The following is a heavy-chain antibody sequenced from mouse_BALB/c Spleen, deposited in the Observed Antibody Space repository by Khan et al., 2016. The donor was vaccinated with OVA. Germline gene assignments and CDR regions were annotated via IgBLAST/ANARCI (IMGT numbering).Heavy chain of an antibody. Sequence: QVRLQQSGAELVKPGTSVKLSCKASGYTFTSYDINWVRQRPEQGLDWIGWIFPGDGSTKYNEKFKGKATLTTDKSSSTAYMQLSRLTSEDSAGYFCARGGYGGFAYWGQGTLVTVSA. V-gene: IGHV1-85*01. J-gene: IGHJ3*01. CDR3: ARGGYGGFAY. CDR1: GYTFTSYD. CDR2: IFPGDGST. D-gene: IGHD2-14*01.